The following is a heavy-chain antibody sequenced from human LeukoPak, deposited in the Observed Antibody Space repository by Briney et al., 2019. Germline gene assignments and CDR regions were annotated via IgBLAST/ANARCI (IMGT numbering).Heavy chain of an antibody. D-gene: IGHD3-22*01. V-gene: IGHV3-30*02. CDR3: ARAEYDSSGYFFDDAFDI. CDR2: IRYDGSNK. CDR1: GFTFSSYG. J-gene: IGHJ3*02. Sequence: GGSLRLSCAASGFTFSSYGMHWVRQAPGKGLEWVAFIRYDGSNKYYADSVKGRFTISRDNSKNTLYLQMNSLRAEDTAVYYCARAEYDSSGYFFDDAFDIWGQGTMVTVSS.